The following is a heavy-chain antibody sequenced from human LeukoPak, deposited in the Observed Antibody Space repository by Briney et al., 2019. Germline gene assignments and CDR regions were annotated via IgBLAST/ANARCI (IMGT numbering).Heavy chain of an antibody. CDR3: ARVSRVGDSSAYRHFDY. CDR1: GFTFSSYG. J-gene: IGHJ4*02. Sequence: GGSLRLSCAASGFTFSSYGMHWVRQAPGKGLEGVAVISYDGSNKYYADSVKGRFTISRDNSKNTLYLQMNSLRAEDTAVYYCARVSRVGDSSAYRHFDYWGQGILVTVSS. V-gene: IGHV3-30*03. D-gene: IGHD3-22*01. CDR2: ISYDGSNK.